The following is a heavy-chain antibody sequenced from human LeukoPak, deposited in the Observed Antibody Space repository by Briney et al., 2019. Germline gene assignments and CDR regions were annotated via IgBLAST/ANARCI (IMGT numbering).Heavy chain of an antibody. J-gene: IGHJ6*02. D-gene: IGHD5-18*01. CDR3: ARDLQPSRWIHSLGYYGRR. Sequence: ASVKVSCKASGYTFTSYAMHWVRQAPGQRLEWMGWINAGNGNTKYSQKFQGRVTITRDTSASTAYMELSSLRSEDTAVYYCARDLQPSRWIHSLGYYGRRLGPRDHGHRLL. CDR1: GYTFTSYA. CDR2: INAGNGNT. V-gene: IGHV1-3*01.